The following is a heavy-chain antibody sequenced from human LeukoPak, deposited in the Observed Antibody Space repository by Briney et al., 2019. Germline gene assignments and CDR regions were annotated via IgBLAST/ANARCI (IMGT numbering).Heavy chain of an antibody. CDR3: ARLTVTTGSDAFDI. D-gene: IGHD4-17*01. CDR1: GGSISSYY. V-gene: IGHV4-59*01. Sequence: PSETLSLTCTVSGGSISSYYWSWIRQPPGKGLEWFGYIYYSGSTNYNPSLKSRVTISVDTSKNQFSLKLSSVTAADTAVYYCARLTVTTGSDAFDIWGQGTMVTVSS. CDR2: IYYSGST. J-gene: IGHJ3*02.